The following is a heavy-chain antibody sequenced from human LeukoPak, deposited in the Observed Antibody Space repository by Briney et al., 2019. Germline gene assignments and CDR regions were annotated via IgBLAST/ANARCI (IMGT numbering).Heavy chain of an antibody. J-gene: IGHJ5*02. CDR3: AREDSSSSDWFDP. CDR1: GGSLSSYY. CDR2: IYYSEST. D-gene: IGHD6-6*01. Sequence: PSETLSLTCTVSGGSLSSYYWSWIRQPPGKGLEWIGYIYYSESTNYNPSLKSRVTISVDTSKNQFSLKLSSVTAADTAVYYCAREDSSSSDWFDPWGQGTLVTVSS. V-gene: IGHV4-59*01.